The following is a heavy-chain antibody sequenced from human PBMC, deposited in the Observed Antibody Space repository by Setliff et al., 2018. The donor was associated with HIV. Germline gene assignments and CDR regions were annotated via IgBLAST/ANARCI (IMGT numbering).Heavy chain of an antibody. J-gene: IGHJ3*02. V-gene: IGHV4-38-2*02. D-gene: IGHD2-21*02. Sequence: PSETLSLTCSVSGYSISNGYYWGWIRQPPGKGLEWVGTIYQTGKTYYMPSLQSRVTISVDKSKNQFSLNLNSVTAADTAVYYCARGQGCGGGCHYAFEMWGQGTMVTVSS. CDR3: ARGQGCGGGCHYAFEM. CDR2: IYQTGKT. CDR1: GYSISNGYY.